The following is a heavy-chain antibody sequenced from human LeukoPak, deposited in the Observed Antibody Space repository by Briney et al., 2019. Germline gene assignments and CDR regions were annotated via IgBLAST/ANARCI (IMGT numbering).Heavy chain of an antibody. CDR2: IFYSGST. J-gene: IGHJ4*02. Sequence: SETLSLTCTVSGGSISTSNYYWGWIRQPPGKGLEWIGNIFYSGSTYYSPSLKSRVTISLDTSRNQFSLKLSSVTAADTAFYYCARRGGFFDFWGQGTLVTVSS. D-gene: IGHD3-16*01. V-gene: IGHV4-39*07. CDR3: ARRGGFFDF. CDR1: GGSISTSNYY.